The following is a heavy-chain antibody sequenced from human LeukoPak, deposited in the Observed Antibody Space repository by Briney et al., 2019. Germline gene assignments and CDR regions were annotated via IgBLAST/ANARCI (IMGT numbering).Heavy chain of an antibody. J-gene: IGHJ4*02. CDR2: ISGSGSAI. Sequence: GGSLTLSCAASRFTFSTYDMSWVRQAPGKGLEWISYISGSGSAIYYADSVKGRFTISRDNTKNSLNLQMNSLRAEDTAVYYCARSHGDSDYYDYWGQGTLVTVSS. V-gene: IGHV3-48*03. D-gene: IGHD4-17*01. CDR1: RFTFSTYD. CDR3: ARSHGDSDYYDY.